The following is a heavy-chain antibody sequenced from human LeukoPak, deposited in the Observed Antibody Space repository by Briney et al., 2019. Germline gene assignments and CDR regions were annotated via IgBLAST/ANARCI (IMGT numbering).Heavy chain of an antibody. CDR3: ARGFSSGYYTQDGFDL. D-gene: IGHD3-3*01. CDR1: GFTFSNAW. Sequence: AGGSLRLSCAASGFTFSNAWMSWVRQAPGKGLEWVGRIKSKTDGGTTDYAAPVKGRFTISRDDSKNTLYLQMNSLRAEDTAVYYCARGFSSGYYTQDGFDLWGQGTMVTVSS. V-gene: IGHV3-15*01. J-gene: IGHJ3*01. CDR2: IKSKTDGGTT.